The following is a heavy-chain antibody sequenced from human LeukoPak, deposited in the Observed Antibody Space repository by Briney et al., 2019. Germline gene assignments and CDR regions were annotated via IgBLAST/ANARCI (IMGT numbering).Heavy chain of an antibody. J-gene: IGHJ4*02. CDR2: ISSSSSTI. D-gene: IGHD6-25*01. CDR3: ARDLSATYYFDF. Sequence: SGGSLRLSCAASGFTFNLYSMNWVRQAPGKGLEWVSYISSSSSTIYYADSVKGRFTISRDNAENSLYLQMNSLRDEDTAVYYCARDLSATYYFDFWGQGTPVTVSS. V-gene: IGHV3-48*02. CDR1: GFTFNLYS.